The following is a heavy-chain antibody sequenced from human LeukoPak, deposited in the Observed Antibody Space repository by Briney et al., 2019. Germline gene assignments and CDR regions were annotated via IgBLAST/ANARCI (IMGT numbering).Heavy chain of an antibody. J-gene: IGHJ2*01. CDR3: SREGEGEDGTGHHNWYFDL. CDR2: ISPYNGNT. Sequence: ASVKVSCKASGYMFTKYGISWVRQALGQGLEWMGWISPYNGNTKYDQKVQGRVTMTTDTSTSTAYLELRSLRSDDTAMYYCSREGEGEDGTGHHNWYFDLWGRGTLVTVSS. D-gene: IGHD2-8*02. CDR1: GYMFTKYG. V-gene: IGHV1-18*01.